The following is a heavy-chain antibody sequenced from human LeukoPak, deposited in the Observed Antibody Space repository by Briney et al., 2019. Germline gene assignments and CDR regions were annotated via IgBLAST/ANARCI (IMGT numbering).Heavy chain of an antibody. CDR3: ARDRSYGSGSYYIPLPGTYYYYGMDV. Sequence: GGSLRLSCAASGFTFSSYAMHWVRQAPGKGLEWVAVISYDGSNKYYAVSVKGRFTISRDNSKNTLYLQMNSLRAEDTAVYYCARDRSYGSGSYYIPLPGTYYYYGMDVWGQGTTVTVSS. V-gene: IGHV3-30*04. CDR2: ISYDGSNK. CDR1: GFTFSSYA. D-gene: IGHD3-10*01. J-gene: IGHJ6*02.